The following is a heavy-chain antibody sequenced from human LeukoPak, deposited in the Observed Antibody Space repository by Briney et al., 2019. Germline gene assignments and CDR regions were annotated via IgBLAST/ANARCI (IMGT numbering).Heavy chain of an antibody. V-gene: IGHV3-33*01. J-gene: IGHJ4*02. Sequence: AGGSLRLSCAASGFTFRTHGMHWVRQAPGKGLEWVAVIWYDGSNDCYVDSVKGRFSISRDNSKNTLYLQMDSLRAEDTAVYYCAGYGGFSFWGQGTLVTVSS. CDR2: IWYDGSND. D-gene: IGHD4-23*01. CDR1: GFTFRTHG. CDR3: AGYGGFSF.